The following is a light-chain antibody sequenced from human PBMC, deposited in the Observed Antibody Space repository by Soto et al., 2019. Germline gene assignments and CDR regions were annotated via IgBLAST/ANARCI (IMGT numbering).Light chain of an antibody. Sequence: DIQMTQSPSSLSASVGGRVIITYRASQSISSYLNWYQQKPGKAPNLLIYAASSLQSGVPSRFSGSGSGTDFTLTISSLQPEDFATYYCQQSYSYRTFGQGTKV. CDR1: QSISSY. J-gene: IGKJ1*01. V-gene: IGKV1-39*01. CDR2: AAS. CDR3: QQSYSYRT.